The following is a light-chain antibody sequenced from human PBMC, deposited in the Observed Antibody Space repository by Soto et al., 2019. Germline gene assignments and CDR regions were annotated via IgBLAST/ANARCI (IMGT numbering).Light chain of an antibody. V-gene: IGKV2-30*01. CDR3: MQAAHWPRT. CDR2: KVS. CDR1: QSLVFRDGNTY. Sequence: DVVMAQSPLSLPVALGQPASISCRSNQSLVFRDGNTYLNWFHQRPGQSPRRLIYKVSYRDSGVPDRFSGSGSGTDFTRTISRVEAEDVGIYYCMQAAHWPRTVGQGTRVEIK. J-gene: IGKJ1*01.